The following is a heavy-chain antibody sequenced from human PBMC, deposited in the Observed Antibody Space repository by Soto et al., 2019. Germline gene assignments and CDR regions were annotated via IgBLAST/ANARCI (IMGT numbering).Heavy chain of an antibody. Sequence: QVQLVQSGSEVKEPVSSVKISCKTSEDTCIIYTRSWVRQAPGQGLVWMGRVLPFLDVTTYSQTFQGRVTITADRSTTTAYMELSSLTFEDTAVYYCARDRKNSNWPNFDSWGPGTLVTVSS. J-gene: IGHJ4*02. CDR2: VLPFLDVT. D-gene: IGHD6-13*01. CDR3: ARDRKNSNWPNFDS. V-gene: IGHV1-69*02. CDR1: EDTCIIYT.